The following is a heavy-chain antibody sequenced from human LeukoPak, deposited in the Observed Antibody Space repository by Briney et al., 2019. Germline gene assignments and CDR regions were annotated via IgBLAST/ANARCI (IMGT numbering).Heavy chain of an antibody. CDR1: GFTFSNYT. V-gene: IGHV3-23*01. D-gene: IGHD1-26*01. CDR2: ISASGGST. J-gene: IGHJ4*02. CDR3: AKMGGSSDFDY. Sequence: GGSLRLSCAASGFTFSNYTMSWVRQAPGKGLEWVSHISASGGSTYYADSVKGRFTISRDNSKNTLYLQMNILRAEDTAVYYCAKMGGSSDFDYWGQGTLVTVSS.